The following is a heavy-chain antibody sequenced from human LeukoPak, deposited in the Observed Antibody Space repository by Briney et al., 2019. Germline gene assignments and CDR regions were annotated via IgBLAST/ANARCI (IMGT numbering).Heavy chain of an antibody. V-gene: IGHV4-59*12. J-gene: IGHJ3*02. CDR2: IHYSGST. Sequence: SETLSLTCTVSGDSITGFYWNWIRHPPGKGLEWIGYIHYSGSTNYNPSLKSRVSISVDTSKTQFSLKLSSVTAADTAVYYCAREIAGGSWYWDAFDIWGQGTMVTVSS. D-gene: IGHD6-13*01. CDR1: GDSITGFY. CDR3: AREIAGGSWYWDAFDI.